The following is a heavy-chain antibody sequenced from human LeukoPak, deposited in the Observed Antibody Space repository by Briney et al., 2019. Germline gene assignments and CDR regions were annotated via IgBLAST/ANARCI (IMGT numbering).Heavy chain of an antibody. V-gene: IGHV3-21*01. Sequence: PGGSLRLSCAASGFTFSSYSMNWVRQAPGKGLEWVSSISSSSSYIYYADSVKGRFTISRDNAKNSLYLQMNSLRAEDTAVYCCARAPIYCSGGSCFIDYWGQGTLVTVSS. CDR1: GFTFSSYS. CDR2: ISSSSSYI. D-gene: IGHD2-15*01. CDR3: ARAPIYCSGGSCFIDY. J-gene: IGHJ4*02.